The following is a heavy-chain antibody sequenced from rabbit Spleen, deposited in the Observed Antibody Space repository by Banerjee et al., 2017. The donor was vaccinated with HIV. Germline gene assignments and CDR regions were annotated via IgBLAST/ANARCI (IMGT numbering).Heavy chain of an antibody. Sequence: QSVEESAGGLVQPGGSLKLSCKASGFTLSSYYMNWVRQAPGKGLEWIGYIDPVFGITYYANWVNGRFSISRENAQNTVFLQMTSLTAADTATYFCARDGAGGSYFALWGQGTLVTVS. CDR1: GFTLSSYY. CDR3: ARDGAGGSYFAL. CDR2: IDPVFGIT. J-gene: IGHJ3*01. V-gene: IGHV1S7*01. D-gene: IGHD8-1*01.